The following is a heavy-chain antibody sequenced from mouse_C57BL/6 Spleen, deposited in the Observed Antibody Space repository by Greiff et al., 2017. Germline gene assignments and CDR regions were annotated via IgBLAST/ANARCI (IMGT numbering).Heavy chain of an antibody. CDR3: ARWERGYFDY. D-gene: IGHD4-1*01. Sequence: VKLVESGAELVKPGASVKISCKASGYAFSSYWMNWVKQRPGKGLEWIGQIYPGDGDTNYNGKFKGKATLTADKSSSTAYMQLRSLTSEDSAVYFCARWERGYFDYWGQGTTLTVSS. V-gene: IGHV1-80*01. J-gene: IGHJ2*01. CDR1: GYAFSSYW. CDR2: IYPGDGDT.